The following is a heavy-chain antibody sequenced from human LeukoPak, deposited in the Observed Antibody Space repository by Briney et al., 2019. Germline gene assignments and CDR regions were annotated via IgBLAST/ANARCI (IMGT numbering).Heavy chain of an antibody. J-gene: IGHJ4*02. Sequence: GGSLRLSCAASGFTFSHFWMSWVRQAPGKGLEWVAYIKKTGSETYYVDSAKGRFTITRDNTRNSLFLQMYSLRAEDTAVYFCAREDGYCSGGNCYSHFDSWGQGTLVTVSS. CDR1: GFTFSHFW. V-gene: IGHV3-7*01. CDR2: IKKTGSET. D-gene: IGHD2-15*01. CDR3: AREDGYCSGGNCYSHFDS.